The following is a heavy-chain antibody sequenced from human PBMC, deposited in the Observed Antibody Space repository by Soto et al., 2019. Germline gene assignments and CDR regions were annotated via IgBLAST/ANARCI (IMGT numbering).Heavy chain of an antibody. D-gene: IGHD3-16*01. CDR3: AHTRSITFYGGGGDFDY. CDR2: IYWDDEK. CDR1: GFSLTNSGVG. J-gene: IGHJ4*02. V-gene: IGHV2-5*02. Sequence: QITLKESGPTLVKPTQTLTLTCSFSGFSLTNSGVGVGWIRQPPGKALEWLAFIYWDDEKHYRPSLQSRLTVTKDPAKDQVVLKMTNMDPVDTATYYCAHTRSITFYGGGGDFDYWGQGTLVIVSS.